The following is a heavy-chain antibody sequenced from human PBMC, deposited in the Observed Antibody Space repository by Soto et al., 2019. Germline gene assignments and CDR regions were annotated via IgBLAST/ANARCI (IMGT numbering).Heavy chain of an antibody. CDR2: ISYDGSNK. D-gene: IGHD2-15*01. J-gene: IGHJ6*03. CDR3: AKGRSGGSSYYYYMDV. CDR1: GFTFSSYG. V-gene: IGHV3-30*18. Sequence: QVQLVESGGGVVQPGRSLRLSCAASGFTFSSYGMHWVRQAPGKGLEWVAVISYDGSNKYYADSVKGRFTISRDNSQNTLDLQMNSLRAEDTAVYYCAKGRSGGSSYYYYMDVWGKGTTVTFSS.